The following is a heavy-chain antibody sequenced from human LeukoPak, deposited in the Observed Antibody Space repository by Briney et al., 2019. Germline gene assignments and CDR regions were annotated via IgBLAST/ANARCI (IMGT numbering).Heavy chain of an antibody. CDR1: GGSISSSSYY. V-gene: IGHV4-39*02. D-gene: IGHD6-13*01. Sequence: SETLSLTCTVSGGSISSSSYYWGWIRQPPGKGLEWIGSIYYSGSTYYNPSLKSRVTISVDTSKNQFSLKLSSVTAADTAVYYCARDVSAAAGTNYYYGMDVWGKGTTVTVSS. CDR2: IYYSGST. CDR3: ARDVSAAAGTNYYYGMDV. J-gene: IGHJ6*04.